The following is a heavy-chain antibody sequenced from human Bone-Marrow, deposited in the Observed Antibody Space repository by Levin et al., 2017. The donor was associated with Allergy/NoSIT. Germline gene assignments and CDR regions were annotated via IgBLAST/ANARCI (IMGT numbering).Heavy chain of an antibody. V-gene: IGHV3-9*01. D-gene: IGHD6-19*01. CDR2: ISWNSGSI. CDR1: GFTFDDYA. CDR3: AKLNGDSGWYKKGGDDY. Sequence: SLKISCAASGFTFDDYAMHWVRQAPGKGLEWVSGISWNSGSIGYADSVKGRFTISRDNAKNSLYLQMNSLRAEDTALYYCAKLNGDSGWYKKGGDDYWGQGTLVTVSS. J-gene: IGHJ4*02.